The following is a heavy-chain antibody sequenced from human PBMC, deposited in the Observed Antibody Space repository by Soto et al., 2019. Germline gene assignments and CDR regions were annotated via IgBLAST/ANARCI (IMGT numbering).Heavy chain of an antibody. Sequence: EVQLVESGGGLAQPGGSLRLSCAASGFTFSSYEMNWVRQAPGKGLEWVSYISSSGRTTYYADSVKGRLTISRDNAKNSLFLQMSSLRAEDTAVYYCARAYDSSGVFYTFLYWGLGTLVTVSS. CDR1: GFTFSSYE. V-gene: IGHV3-48*03. CDR3: ARAYDSSGVFYTFLY. J-gene: IGHJ4*02. CDR2: ISSSGRTT. D-gene: IGHD3-22*01.